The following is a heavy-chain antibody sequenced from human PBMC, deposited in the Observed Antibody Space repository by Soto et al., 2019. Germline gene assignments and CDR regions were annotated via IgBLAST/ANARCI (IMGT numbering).Heavy chain of an antibody. CDR2: IYHSGST. D-gene: IGHD3-10*01. CDR1: GGSISSSNW. J-gene: IGHJ1*01. CDR3: ARDRGEYFHH. V-gene: IGHV4-4*02. Sequence: PSETLSLTCAVSGGSISSSNWWSWVRQPPGKGLEWIGEIYHSGSTNYNPSLESRVTISVDKSKNQFSLKLSSVTAADTAVYYCARDRGEYFHHWGQGNMVTVSS.